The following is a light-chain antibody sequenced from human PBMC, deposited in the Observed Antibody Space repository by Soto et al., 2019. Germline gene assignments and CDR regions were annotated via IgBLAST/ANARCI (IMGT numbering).Light chain of an antibody. Sequence: EIVLTQSPGTLSLSPGERYTLSCMASQSVSNNYLAWYQQKPGQAPRLLIYCASNRATGTPDRFSGSGSGTDFTLTISRLEPEDFAVYYCPQYGSSGTFGQVTQVDIK. CDR3: PQYGSSGT. CDR1: QSVSNNY. J-gene: IGKJ1*01. CDR2: CAS. V-gene: IGKV3-20*01.